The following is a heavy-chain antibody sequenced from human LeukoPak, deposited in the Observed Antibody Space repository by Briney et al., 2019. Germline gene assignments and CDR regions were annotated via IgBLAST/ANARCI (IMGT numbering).Heavy chain of an antibody. Sequence: PGGSLRLSCAASGFTFSSYSMNWARKAPGKGLEWVSSISSSSSYIYYADSVKGRFTISRDNAKNSLYLQMNSLRAEDTAVYYCARAGGSGSYQEWGQGTLVTVSS. CDR3: ARAGGSGSYQE. CDR1: GFTFSSYS. V-gene: IGHV3-21*01. J-gene: IGHJ4*02. CDR2: ISSSSSYI. D-gene: IGHD3-10*01.